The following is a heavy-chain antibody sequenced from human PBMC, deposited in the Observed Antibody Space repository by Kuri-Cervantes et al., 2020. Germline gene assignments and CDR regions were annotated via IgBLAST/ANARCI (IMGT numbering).Heavy chain of an antibody. D-gene: IGHD2-15*01. J-gene: IGHJ4*02. CDR3: ARGRSGGSLLDY. V-gene: IGHV1-46*02. CDR2: INPSDGST. Sequence: ASVKVSCKASAYTFNNYYMHWVRQAPGQGPEWMGIINPSDGSTSYAQKFQGRVTITTDESTSTVYMELSSLRSEDTAVYYCARGRSGGSLLDYWGQGTLVTVSS. CDR1: AYTFNNYY.